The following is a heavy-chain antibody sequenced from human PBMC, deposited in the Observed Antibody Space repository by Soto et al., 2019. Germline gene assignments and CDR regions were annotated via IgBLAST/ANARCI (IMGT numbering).Heavy chain of an antibody. CDR1: GFTFSSYA. V-gene: IGHV3-30-3*01. D-gene: IGHD6-13*01. CDR2: ISYDGSNK. Sequence: GGSLRLSCAASGFTFSSYAMSWVRQAPGKGLEWVAVISYDGSNKYYADSVKGRFTISRDNSKNTLYLQMNSLRAEDTAVYYCARDSQPTYSSSVDYWGQGTLVTVSS. J-gene: IGHJ4*02. CDR3: ARDSQPTYSSSVDY.